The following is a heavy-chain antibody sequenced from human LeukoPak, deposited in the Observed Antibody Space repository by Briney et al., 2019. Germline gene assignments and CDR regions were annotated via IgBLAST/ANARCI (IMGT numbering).Heavy chain of an antibody. CDR1: GFTFTSYG. CDR3: ARVITGTTWAPDY. Sequence: GGSLRLSCAASGFTFTSYGMSWVRQAPGKGLEWVSTITGSGGSTNYADSVKGRFTISRDSAKNSLYLQMNSLRAEDTAMYYCARVITGTTWAPDYWGQGTLVTVSS. CDR2: ITGSGGST. V-gene: IGHV3-23*01. J-gene: IGHJ4*02. D-gene: IGHD1-20*01.